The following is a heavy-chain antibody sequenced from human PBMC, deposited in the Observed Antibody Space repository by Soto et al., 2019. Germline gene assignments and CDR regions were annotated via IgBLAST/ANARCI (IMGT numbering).Heavy chain of an antibody. CDR3: ARDQPFDY. J-gene: IGHJ4*02. Sequence: QVQLVQSGAEVKKPGASVKVSCKASGYIFTSYAIHWLRQAPGQRPEWMGWINTGNGNARYSQKFQDRLTITRDTSASTVYMEFSSLRSEDTAVYYCARDQPFDYWGQGTLVTVSS. CDR2: INTGNGNA. V-gene: IGHV1-3*04. CDR1: GYIFTSYA.